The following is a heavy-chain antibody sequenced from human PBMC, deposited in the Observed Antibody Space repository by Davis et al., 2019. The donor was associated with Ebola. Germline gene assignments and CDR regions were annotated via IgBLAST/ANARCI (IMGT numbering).Heavy chain of an antibody. CDR3: ARPDCGGEGCKLLPF. D-gene: IGHD2-21*01. V-gene: IGHV1-18*04. J-gene: IGHJ4*01. Sequence: AASVKVSCKASGYTFTSYGISWVRQAPGQGLEWVGWINAGNGNTRYSQNFQGRVTITSDTSASTVYMELRSLRSEDSAVYYCARPDCGGEGCKLLPFWGQGTLVTVSS. CDR2: INAGNGNT. CDR1: GYTFTSYG.